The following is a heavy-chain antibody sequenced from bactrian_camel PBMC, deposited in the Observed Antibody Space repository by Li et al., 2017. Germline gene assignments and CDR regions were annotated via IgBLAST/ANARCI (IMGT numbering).Heavy chain of an antibody. Sequence: QLVESGGGSVQAGGALKLSCVASGYIVSTSGMDWYRQAPGKEREFVSSISSGGVTNYAHSVKGRFTISRDNVMNTLYLQMNSLKTEDTAMYYCAARHCSAYEYNYWGQGTQVTVS. CDR1: GYIVSTSG. V-gene: IGHV3S53*01. CDR2: ISSGGVT. CDR3: AARHCSAYEYNY. J-gene: IGHJ4*01. D-gene: IGHD2*01.